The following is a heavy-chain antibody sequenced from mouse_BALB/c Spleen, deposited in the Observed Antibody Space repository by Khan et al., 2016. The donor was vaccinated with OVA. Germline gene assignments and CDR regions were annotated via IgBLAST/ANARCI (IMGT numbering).Heavy chain of an antibody. CDR2: ISNSGST. J-gene: IGHJ4*01. CDR3: SSELGRYYAMDY. CDR1: GYSITRDYA. Sequence: VQLKQSGPGLVKPSQSLSLTCTVTGYSITRDYAWNWIRQFPGNKLEWVGYISNSGSTTYNPSLKSRISITRDTSKNRFFLQLNSVTTEDTATYYCSSELGRYYAMDYWGQGTSVTVSS. V-gene: IGHV3-2*02. D-gene: IGHD4-1*01.